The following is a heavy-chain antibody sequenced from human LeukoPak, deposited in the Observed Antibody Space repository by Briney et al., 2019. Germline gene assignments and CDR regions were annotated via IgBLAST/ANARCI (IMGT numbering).Heavy chain of an antibody. CDR2: IYYSGST. V-gene: IGHV4-31*11. CDR1: GGSISSGGYS. Sequence: SQTLSLTCAVSGGSISSGGYSWSWIRQPPGKGLEWIGYIYYSGSTYYNPSLKSRVTISVDTSKNQFSLKLSSVTAADTAVYYCARDKLGISDYWGQGTLVTVSS. J-gene: IGHJ4*02. CDR3: ARDKLGISDY. D-gene: IGHD7-27*01.